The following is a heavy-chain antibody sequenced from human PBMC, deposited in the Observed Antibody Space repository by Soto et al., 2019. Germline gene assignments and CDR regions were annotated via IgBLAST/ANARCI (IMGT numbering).Heavy chain of an antibody. D-gene: IGHD2-15*01. J-gene: IGHJ5*02. Sequence: QITLKESGPTLVKPTQTLTLTCTFSGFSLSTSGVGVGWIRQPPGKALEWLALIYWDDDKRYSPSLKSRLTITQDISKNQVVLTITHMDPVDTATYYCAHLSPLGYCRGGGRYHWFVPWGRGTLVTVSS. V-gene: IGHV2-5*02. CDR1: GFSLSTSGVG. CDR2: IYWDDDK. CDR3: AHLSPLGYCRGGGRYHWFVP.